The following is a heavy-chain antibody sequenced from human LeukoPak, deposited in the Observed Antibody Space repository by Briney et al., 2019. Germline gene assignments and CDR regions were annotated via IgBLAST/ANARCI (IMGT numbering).Heavy chain of an antibody. CDR2: ISAYNGNT. D-gene: IGHD3-22*01. V-gene: IGHV1-18*01. CDR1: VYTFTNYG. CDR3: ARPHFPYYYDSSGYYFYDY. Sequence: AAVTVSFKSSVYTFTNYGMSWVRQALGQGVEGMGWISAYNGNTNYAQKLQGRVTMTTDTSTSTAYMELRSLRSDDTSVYYCARPHFPYYYDSSGYYFYDYWGQGTLVTVSS. J-gene: IGHJ4*02.